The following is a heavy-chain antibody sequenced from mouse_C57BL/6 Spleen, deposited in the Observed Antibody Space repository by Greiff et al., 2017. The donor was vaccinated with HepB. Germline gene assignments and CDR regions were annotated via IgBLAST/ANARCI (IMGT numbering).Heavy chain of an antibody. J-gene: IGHJ2*01. CDR3: AREDTTVVGYFDY. CDR2: ISSGSSTI. CDR1: GFTFSDYG. D-gene: IGHD1-1*01. Sequence: EVQVVESGGGLVKPGGSLKLSCAASGFTFSDYGMHWVRQAPEKGLEWVAYISSGSSTIYYADTVKGRFTISRDNAKNTLFLQMTSLRSEDTALYYCAREDTTVVGYFDYWGRGTTLTVAS. V-gene: IGHV5-17*01.